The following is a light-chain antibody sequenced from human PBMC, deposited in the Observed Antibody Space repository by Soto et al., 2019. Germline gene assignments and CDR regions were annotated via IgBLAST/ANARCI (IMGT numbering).Light chain of an antibody. CDR2: GTS. CDR3: QQYGSSPPVT. J-gene: IGKJ5*01. CDR1: QIVSSSY. V-gene: IGKV3-20*01. Sequence: EIVLTQSPGTLSLSPGERATLSCRASQIVSSSYLAWYQQKPGQAPRLLIYGTSGRATGIPDRFSGSGSGKDFTLTISRLEPKDFAVYYCQQYGSSPPVTFGQGTRLEIK.